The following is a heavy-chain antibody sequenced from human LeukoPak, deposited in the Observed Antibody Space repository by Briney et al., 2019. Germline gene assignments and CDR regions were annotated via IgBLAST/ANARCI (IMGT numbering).Heavy chain of an antibody. V-gene: IGHV3-23*01. D-gene: IGHD3-9*01. CDR2: IVGSGSNT. Sequence: GASLRLSCAASGFTFSNYAMSWVRQAPGKGLEWVSAIVGSGSNTYYADSVKGRFTISRDNPKNTLYLQMNSLRAEDTAVYYCAKWGDYDILTGYYDSDYWGQGTLVTVSP. CDR1: GFTFSNYA. CDR3: AKWGDYDILTGYYDSDY. J-gene: IGHJ4*02.